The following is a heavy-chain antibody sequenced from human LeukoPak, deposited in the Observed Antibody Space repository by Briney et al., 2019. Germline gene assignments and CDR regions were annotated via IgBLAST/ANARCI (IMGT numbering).Heavy chain of an antibody. CDR3: ASTNGSPDPYDY. J-gene: IGHJ4*02. D-gene: IGHD1-26*01. V-gene: IGHV3-30*03. CDR1: GFTFSSYG. CDR2: ISYDGSNK. Sequence: GRSLRLSCAASGFTFSSYGMHWVRQAPGKGLEWVAVISYDGSNKYYADSVKGRFTISRDNSKNTLYLQMNSLRAEDTAVYYCASTNGSPDPYDYWGQGTLVTVSS.